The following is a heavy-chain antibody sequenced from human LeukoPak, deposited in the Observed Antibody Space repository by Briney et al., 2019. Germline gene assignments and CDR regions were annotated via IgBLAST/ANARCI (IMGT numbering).Heavy chain of an antibody. D-gene: IGHD3-10*01. Sequence: GASVKVSCKASGYXFTSYGISWVRQAPGQGLEWMGWISAYNGNTNYAQKLQGRVTMTRDTSTSTVYMELSSLRSEDTAVYYCAREIINTGNFDYWGQGTLVTVSS. CDR2: ISAYNGNT. CDR3: AREIINTGNFDY. CDR1: GYXFTSYG. V-gene: IGHV1-18*01. J-gene: IGHJ4*02.